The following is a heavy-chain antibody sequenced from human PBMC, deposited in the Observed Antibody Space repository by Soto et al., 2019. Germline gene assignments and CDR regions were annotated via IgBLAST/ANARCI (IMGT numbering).Heavy chain of an antibody. CDR1: GFTFSNAW. Sequence: EVQLVESGGGLVKPGGSLRLSCAASGFTFSNAWMNWVRQAPGKGLEWVGRIKSKTDGGTTDYAAPVKGRFTISRDDSKNTLYLQMNSLKTEDTAVYYCTTAGGYSYGYLFLYCYYYGMDVWGQGTPVTVSS. J-gene: IGHJ6*02. D-gene: IGHD5-18*01. CDR2: IKSKTDGGTT. CDR3: TTAGGYSYGYLFLYCYYYGMDV. V-gene: IGHV3-15*07.